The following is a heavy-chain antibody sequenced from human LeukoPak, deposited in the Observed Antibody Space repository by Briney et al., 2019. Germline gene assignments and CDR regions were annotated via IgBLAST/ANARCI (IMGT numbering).Heavy chain of an antibody. CDR1: GFTFSSYG. Sequence: GGSLRLSCAASGFTFSSYGMHWVRQAPGKGLEWVAVISYDRSNKYYADSVKGRFTISRDNSKNTLYLQMNSLRAEDTAVYYCAKDAFRYSGYDGNTVFDYWGQGTLVTVSS. CDR2: ISYDRSNK. CDR3: AKDAFRYSGYDGNTVFDY. D-gene: IGHD5-12*01. J-gene: IGHJ4*02. V-gene: IGHV3-30*18.